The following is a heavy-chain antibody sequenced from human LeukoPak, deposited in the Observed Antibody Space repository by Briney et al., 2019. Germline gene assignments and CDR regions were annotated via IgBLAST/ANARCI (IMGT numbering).Heavy chain of an antibody. CDR1: GGSFSGYY. CDR3: ARGLLYYDILTGYYKGRYPFDY. Sequence: ETLSLTCAVYGGSFSGYYWSWIRQPPGKGLEWIGEINHSGSTNYNPSLKSRVTISVDTSKNQFSLKLSSVTAADTAVYYCARGLLYYDILTGYYKGRYPFDYWGQGTLVTVSS. J-gene: IGHJ4*02. CDR2: INHSGST. V-gene: IGHV4-34*01. D-gene: IGHD3-9*01.